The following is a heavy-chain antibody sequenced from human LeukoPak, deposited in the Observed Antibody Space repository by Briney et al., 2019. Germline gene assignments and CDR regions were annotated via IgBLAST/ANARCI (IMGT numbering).Heavy chain of an antibody. CDR1: GFTFSSYW. CDR2: INSDGSST. Sequence: PGGSLRLSYAASGFTFSSYWMHWVRQVPGKGLVWVPRINSDGSSTSYADSVKGRFTISRDNAKNTLYLQMNSLRAEDTAVYYCAKDQKKGYYYYGMDVWGQGTTVTVSS. V-gene: IGHV3-74*01. J-gene: IGHJ6*02. CDR3: AKDQKKGYYYYGMDV.